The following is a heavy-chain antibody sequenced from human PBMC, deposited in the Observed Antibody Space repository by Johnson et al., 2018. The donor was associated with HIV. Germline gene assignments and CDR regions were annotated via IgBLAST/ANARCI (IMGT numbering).Heavy chain of an antibody. J-gene: IGHJ3*02. CDR1: GFTFSSYD. CDR2: IGTAGDT. Sequence: VQLVESGGGLVQPGWSLRLSCAASGFTFSSYDMHWVRQATGKGLEWVSAIGTAGDTYYPGSVKGRFTISRENAKNSLYLQMNSLRAGDTAVYYCARDSTPWGDDYVDYAFDIWGQGTMVTVSS. V-gene: IGHV3-13*01. CDR3: ARDSTPWGDDYVDYAFDI. D-gene: IGHD4-17*01.